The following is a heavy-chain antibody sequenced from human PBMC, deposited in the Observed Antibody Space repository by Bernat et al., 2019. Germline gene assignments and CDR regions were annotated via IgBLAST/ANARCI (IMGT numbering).Heavy chain of an antibody. CDR1: GFTFSSYG. CDR3: AKDLMEEYCTNGVCYYYYGMDV. V-gene: IGHV3-30*18. D-gene: IGHD2-8*01. Sequence: QVQLVESGGGVVLPGRSLRLSCAASGFTFSSYGMHWVRQAPGKGLEWVAVISYDGSNKYYADSVKGRFNISRDNSKNTLYLQMNSLRAEDTAVYYCAKDLMEEYCTNGVCYYYYGMDVWGQGTTVTVSS. J-gene: IGHJ6*02. CDR2: ISYDGSNK.